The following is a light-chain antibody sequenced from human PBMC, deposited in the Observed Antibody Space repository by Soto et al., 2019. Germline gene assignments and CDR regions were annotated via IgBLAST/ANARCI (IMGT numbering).Light chain of an antibody. J-gene: IGKJ1*01. CDR1: QYVSSF. V-gene: IGKV3-11*01. Sequence: EIVMTQSPATLSVSPGERATLSCRASQYVSSFLAWYQQKAGQAPRLLIYDASHRATGIPARFSGSGSGTDFTLTINSLEPEDFALYYCQQRYNWPPTFGQGTKVDNK. CDR2: DAS. CDR3: QQRYNWPPT.